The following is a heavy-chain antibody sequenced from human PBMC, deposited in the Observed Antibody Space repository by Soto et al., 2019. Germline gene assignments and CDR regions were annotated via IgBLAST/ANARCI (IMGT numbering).Heavy chain of an antibody. CDR1: GFTFSSYG. CDR2: IWYDGSNK. V-gene: IGHV3-33*01. J-gene: IGHJ5*02. Sequence: GGSLRLSCAASGFTFSSYGMHWVRQAPGKGLEWVAVIWYDGSNKYHADSVKGRFTISRDNSKNTLYLQMNSLRAEDAAVYYCARDGIAVAGPGGDWFDPWGQGTLVTVSS. D-gene: IGHD6-19*01. CDR3: ARDGIAVAGPGGDWFDP.